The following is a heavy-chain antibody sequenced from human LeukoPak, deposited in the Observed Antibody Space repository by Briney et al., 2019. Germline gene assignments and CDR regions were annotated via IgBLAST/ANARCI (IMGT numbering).Heavy chain of an antibody. CDR3: ARGSGYSGRNDY. J-gene: IGHJ4*02. Sequence: SVNVSCKASGGTFSSYAIRWVRQAPGQGLEWVGGIIPIFGTANYAQKFQGRVTITTEESTSTAYMELSSLRSEDTAVYYCARGSGYSGRNDYWGQGTLVTVSS. CDR2: IIPIFGTA. CDR1: GGTFSSYA. V-gene: IGHV1-69*05. D-gene: IGHD5-12*01.